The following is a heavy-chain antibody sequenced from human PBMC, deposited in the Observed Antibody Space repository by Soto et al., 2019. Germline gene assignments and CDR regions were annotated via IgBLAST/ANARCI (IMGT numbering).Heavy chain of an antibody. V-gene: IGHV3-23*01. CDR3: AKDQHSLAHDY. Sequence: EVQRLESGGGLVQPGESLRLSCAASGFTFTNYATSWVRQAPGKGLEWVSTISASGGSTYYVDSVKGRFSISRDNSKNTLYKQMSSLRAEDTAVYFCAKDQHSLAHDYWGHGTLVTVSS. CDR1: GFTFTNYA. CDR2: ISASGGST. J-gene: IGHJ4*01. D-gene: IGHD3-3*02.